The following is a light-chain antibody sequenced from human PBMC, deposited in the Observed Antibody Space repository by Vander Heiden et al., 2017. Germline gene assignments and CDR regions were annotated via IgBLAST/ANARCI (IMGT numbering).Light chain of an antibody. V-gene: IGKV2-30*01. CDR3: MQCEEWPYT. CDR1: QSLVYSDGNTY. Sequence: DFVMTQSPLSLPVTLGQPASISCRSSQSLVYSDGNTYLNWFQQRPGQSPRRLIYKVSNRDSGVPDRFSGSASGTDFTLTISRVAAEDIGLYFCMQCEEWPYTFGQGTKLEIK. CDR2: KVS. J-gene: IGKJ2*01.